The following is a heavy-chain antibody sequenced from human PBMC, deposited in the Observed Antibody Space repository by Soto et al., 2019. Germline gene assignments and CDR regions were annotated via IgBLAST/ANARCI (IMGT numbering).Heavy chain of an antibody. CDR3: ARDCGGRSSSWIDY. CDR1: GGSISSGDYY. J-gene: IGHJ4*02. Sequence: PSETLSLTCTVSGGSISSGDYYWSWIRKPPGKGLEWIGYIYYSGSTYYKPSLKSRVTISVDTSKNQFSLKLSSVTAADTAVYYCARDCGGRSSSWIDYWGQGTLVTVSS. D-gene: IGHD6-13*01. V-gene: IGHV4-30-4*01. CDR2: IYYSGST.